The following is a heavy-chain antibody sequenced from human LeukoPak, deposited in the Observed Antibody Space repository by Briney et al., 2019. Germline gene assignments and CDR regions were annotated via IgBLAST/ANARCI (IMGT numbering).Heavy chain of an antibody. J-gene: IGHJ4*02. D-gene: IGHD6-19*01. CDR2: ISGDGSST. V-gene: IGHV3-43*02. Sequence: PGGSLRLSCSASGLTFNVYAIHWVRQAPGKGLEWVSLISGDGSSTYYADSVKGRFTISRDNSKNSLYLQMNSLRTEDTALYYCAKDMGYTRGWYPFDFWGQGTLVTVSS. CDR1: GLTFNVYA. CDR3: AKDMGYTRGWYPFDF.